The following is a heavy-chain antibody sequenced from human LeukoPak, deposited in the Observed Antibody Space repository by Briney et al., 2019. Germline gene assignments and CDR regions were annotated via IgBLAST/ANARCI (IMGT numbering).Heavy chain of an antibody. J-gene: IGHJ4*02. Sequence: PSETLSLTCSVSGYSISSGYYWGWIRQPPGKGLEWIGSIYHRENTYYNPSLKSRVTISVDTSKNQFSLKLSSVTAADTAVYYCARGAPEWELPFDYWGQGTLVTVSS. CDR2: IYHRENT. V-gene: IGHV4-38-2*02. CDR3: ARGAPEWELPFDY. CDR1: GYSISSGYY. D-gene: IGHD1-26*01.